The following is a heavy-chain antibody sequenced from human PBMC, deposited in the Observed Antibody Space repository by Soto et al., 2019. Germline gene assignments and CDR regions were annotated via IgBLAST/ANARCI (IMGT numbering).Heavy chain of an antibody. Sequence: EVQLVESGGGLVQPGGSLRLSCAASGFTFSSYWMHWVRQAPGKGLVWVSRINSDGRSTNYADSVEGRFTISRDNAKNTVNLQMNSLRVEDTAVYYCARGAWGYYYMDVWGKGTTVTVTS. CDR2: INSDGRST. D-gene: IGHD3-22*01. V-gene: IGHV3-74*01. J-gene: IGHJ6*03. CDR1: GFTFSSYW. CDR3: ARGAWGYYYMDV.